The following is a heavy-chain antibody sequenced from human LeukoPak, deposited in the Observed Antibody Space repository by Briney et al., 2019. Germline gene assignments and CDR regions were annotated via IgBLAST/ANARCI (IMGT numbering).Heavy chain of an antibody. CDR1: GGSISSGSYY. D-gene: IGHD5-18*01. V-gene: IGHV4-61*02. CDR3: ARVGRGYTYKVFYFDY. J-gene: IGHJ4*02. CDR2: IYTSGST. Sequence: SETLSLTCTVSGGSISSGSYYWSWIRQPAGKGLEWIGRIYTSGSTNYNPSLKSRVTMSVDTSKNQFSLKLSSVTAADTAVYYCARVGRGYTYKVFYFDYWGQGTLVTVSP.